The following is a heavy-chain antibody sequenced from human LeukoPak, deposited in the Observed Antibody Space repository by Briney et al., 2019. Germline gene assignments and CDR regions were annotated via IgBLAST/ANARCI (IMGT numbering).Heavy chain of an antibody. J-gene: IGHJ6*02. Sequence: PGGSLRLSCAASGFTFSSYAMSWVRQAPGKGLEWVSAISGSGGSTYYADSVKGRFTISRDNAKNSLYLQMNSLRAEDTAVYYCARELVRGVYYYYGMDVWGQGTTVTVSS. CDR3: ARELVRGVYYYYGMDV. D-gene: IGHD6-13*01. CDR2: ISGSGGST. CDR1: GFTFSSYA. V-gene: IGHV3-23*01.